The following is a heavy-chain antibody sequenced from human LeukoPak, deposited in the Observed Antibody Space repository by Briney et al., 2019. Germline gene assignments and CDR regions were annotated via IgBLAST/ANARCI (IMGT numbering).Heavy chain of an antibody. CDR2: ISNSGSST. V-gene: IGHV3-11*05. J-gene: IGHJ4*02. Sequence: PGGSLRLSCAASRFTFSDYYMVWIRQAPGKGLEWVSYISNSGSSTKYADSVKGRFTISRDNAKKALSLQMNSVRPEDTAVYYCARADRTSWFDYWGQGTLVTVSS. CDR3: ARADRTSWFDY. D-gene: IGHD2-2*01. CDR1: RFTFSDYY.